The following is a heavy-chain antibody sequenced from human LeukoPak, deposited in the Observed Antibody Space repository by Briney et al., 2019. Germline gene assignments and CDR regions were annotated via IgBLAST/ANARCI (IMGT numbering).Heavy chain of an antibody. CDR3: ARESPGAATGRSWFDS. J-gene: IGHJ5*01. CDR1: GFTFSSYA. Sequence: PGGSLRLSCAASGFTFSSYAMSWVRQAPGKGLEWVSTITGGGSTTYYADSVKGRFTISRDNSKNTLYLQMNSLRAEDTALYYCARESPGAATGRSWFDSWGQGTLVTVSS. CDR2: ITGGGSTT. D-gene: IGHD6-13*01. V-gene: IGHV3-23*01.